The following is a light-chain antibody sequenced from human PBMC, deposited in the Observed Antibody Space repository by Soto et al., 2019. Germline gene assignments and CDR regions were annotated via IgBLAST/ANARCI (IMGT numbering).Light chain of an antibody. CDR3: CSYAGSYTVV. V-gene: IGLV2-11*01. CDR2: DVN. J-gene: IGLJ2*01. Sequence: QSVLTQPRSVSGSPGQSVTISCTGTSSDVGGYNYVSWYQQHPGKAPKLMIYDVNKRPSGVPDRCSGSKSSNTASLTISGLHAEYEADYYCCSYAGSYTVVFGGGTKLTVL. CDR1: SSDVGGYNY.